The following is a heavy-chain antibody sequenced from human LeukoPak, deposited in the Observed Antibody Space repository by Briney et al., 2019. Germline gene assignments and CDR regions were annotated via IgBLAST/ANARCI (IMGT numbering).Heavy chain of an antibody. Sequence: SETLSLTCTVSGGSISSGGYYWSWIRQHPGKGLEWIGYIYYSGSTYYNPSLKSRVTISVDTSKNQFSLKLSSVTAADAAVYYCARGLCSNYGGIDYWGQGTLVTVSS. J-gene: IGHJ4*02. CDR2: IYYSGST. CDR3: ARGLCSNYGGIDY. D-gene: IGHD4-11*01. CDR1: GGSISSGGYY. V-gene: IGHV4-31*03.